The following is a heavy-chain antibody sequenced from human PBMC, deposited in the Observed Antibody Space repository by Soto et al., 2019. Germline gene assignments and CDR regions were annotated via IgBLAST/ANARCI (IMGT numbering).Heavy chain of an antibody. V-gene: IGHV3-74*01. CDR3: SYDTFWDKDF. CDR2: VNPDGTIT. CDR1: GYTFSHYW. J-gene: IGHJ4*01. Sequence: EVQLVESGGDLVQPGGSLRLACAASGYTFSHYWMHWFRQAPGKGLVWVSRVNPDGTITTYADAVKGRVTISRDNAKNTLYLQMNRLGLEDTAIYYVSYDTFWDKDFWGKGTQVTVSS. D-gene: IGHD3-9*01.